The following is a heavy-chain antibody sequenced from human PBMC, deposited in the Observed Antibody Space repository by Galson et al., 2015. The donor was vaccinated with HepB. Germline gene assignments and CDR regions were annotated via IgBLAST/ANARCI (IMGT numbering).Heavy chain of an antibody. CDR3: ARGFMKEVVPAASFDY. Sequence: QVQLQEPGPGLVKPSETLSLTCTVSGGSICSYYWSWIRQPAGKGLEWIGRIYTSGSTNYNPSLKSRVTMSVDTSKNQFSLKLSSVTAADTAVYYCARGFMKEVVPAASFDYWGQGTLVTVSS. CDR1: GGSICSYY. V-gene: IGHV4-4*07. CDR2: IYTSGST. D-gene: IGHD2-2*01. J-gene: IGHJ4*02.